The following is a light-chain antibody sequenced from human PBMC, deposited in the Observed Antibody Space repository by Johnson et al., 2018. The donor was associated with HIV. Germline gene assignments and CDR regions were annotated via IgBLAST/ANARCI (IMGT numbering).Light chain of an antibody. J-gene: IGLJ1*01. CDR3: GTWDTSLSPGGV. V-gene: IGLV1-51*01. CDR1: SSNIVNNS. Sequence: HSVLTQPPSVSAAPGQKVTISCSGSSSNIVNNSVSLYQQLPGTAPKLLIYDNNKRPSGIPDRFSGSKSGTSATLGIPGLQPGDEADYYCGTWDTSLSPGGVFGSGTKVTVL. CDR2: DNN.